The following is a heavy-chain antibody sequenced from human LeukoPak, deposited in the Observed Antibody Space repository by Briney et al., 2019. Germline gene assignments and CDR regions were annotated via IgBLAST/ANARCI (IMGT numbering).Heavy chain of an antibody. V-gene: IGHV4-59*01. D-gene: IGHD3-10*01. CDR2: IYYSGST. Sequence: SETLSLTCTVSGGSISSYYWSWIRQPPGKGLEWIGYIYYSGSTNYNPSLKSRVTISVDTSKNQFSLKLSSVTAADTAVYCCAREDGSGDDAFDIWGQGTMVTVSS. J-gene: IGHJ3*02. CDR1: GGSISSYY. CDR3: AREDGSGDDAFDI.